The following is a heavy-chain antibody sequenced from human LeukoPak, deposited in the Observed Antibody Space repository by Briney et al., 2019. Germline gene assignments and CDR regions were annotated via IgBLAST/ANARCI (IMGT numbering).Heavy chain of an antibody. J-gene: IGHJ4*02. CDR3: TRTFDLGYCSSTSCHNLDY. V-gene: IGHV3-49*03. D-gene: IGHD2-2*01. CDR2: IRSKAYGGTT. CDR1: GFTFGDYA. Sequence: GGSLRLSCTASGFTFGDYAMSWFRQAPGKGLEWVGFIRSKAYGGTTEYAASVKGRFTISRDDSKSIAYLQMNSLKTEDTAVYYCTRTFDLGYCSSTSCHNLDYWGQGTLVTVSS.